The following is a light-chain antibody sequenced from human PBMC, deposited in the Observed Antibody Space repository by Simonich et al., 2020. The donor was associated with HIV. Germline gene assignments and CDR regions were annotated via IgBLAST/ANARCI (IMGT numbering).Light chain of an antibody. CDR1: PSDDGNYHY. Sequence: QSALTQPPSASGSPGQSVTFSCTGAPSDDGNYHYVSWYQQHPGKAPKLMIYAVTSRPSGVPDRFSGSRSGTSSSLAISGLRSEDESDYYCAAWDDSLSGPVFGGGTQLTVL. CDR2: AVT. V-gene: IGLV2-8*01. J-gene: IGLJ7*01. CDR3: AAWDDSLSGPV.